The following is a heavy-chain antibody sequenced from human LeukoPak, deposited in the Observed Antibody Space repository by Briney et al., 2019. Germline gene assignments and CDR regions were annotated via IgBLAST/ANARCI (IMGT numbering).Heavy chain of an antibody. J-gene: IGHJ3*02. Sequence: PSETLSLTCTVSGGSISSYYWSWIRQPAGKGLEWIGRIYTSGSTNYNPSLKSRVTMSVDTSKNQFSLKLSSVTAEDTAVYYCARAYSGGELLDAFDIWGQGTMVTVSS. CDR3: ARAYSGGELLDAFDI. CDR2: IYTSGST. V-gene: IGHV4-4*07. D-gene: IGHD1-26*01. CDR1: GGSISSYY.